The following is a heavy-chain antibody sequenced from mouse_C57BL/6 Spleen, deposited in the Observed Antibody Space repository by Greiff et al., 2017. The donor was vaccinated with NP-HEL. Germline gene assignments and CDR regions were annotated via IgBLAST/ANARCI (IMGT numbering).Heavy chain of an antibody. V-gene: IGHV1-69*01. Sequence: VQLQQPGAELVMPGASVKLSCKASGYTFTSYWMHWVKQRPGQGLEWIGEIDPSDSYTNYNQKFKGKSTLTVDKSSSTAYMQLSSLTSEDSAVYYCARRTTVVACDGWGTGTTVTVSS. CDR2: IDPSDSYT. D-gene: IGHD1-1*01. J-gene: IGHJ1*03. CDR3: ARRTTVVACDG. CDR1: GYTFTSYW.